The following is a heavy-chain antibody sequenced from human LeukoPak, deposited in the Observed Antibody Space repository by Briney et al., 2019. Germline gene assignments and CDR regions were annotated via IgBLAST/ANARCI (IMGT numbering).Heavy chain of an antibody. CDR1: GFTFSTYS. D-gene: IGHD3-10*01. Sequence: GGSLRLSCTASGFTFSTYSMNWVRQAPGRGLEWVPYIISTSSTIYYADSVKGRFTISRDNAKNSLYLQMNSLRAEDTAVYYCARTIGHFDYWGQGTLVTVSS. CDR2: IISTSSTI. J-gene: IGHJ4*02. V-gene: IGHV3-48*01. CDR3: ARTIGHFDY.